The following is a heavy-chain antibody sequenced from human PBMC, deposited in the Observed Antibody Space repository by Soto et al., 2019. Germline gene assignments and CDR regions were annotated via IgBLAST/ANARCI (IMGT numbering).Heavy chain of an antibody. D-gene: IGHD6-19*01. CDR2: INHSGSA. V-gene: IGHV4-34*01. CDR1: GESFSGYI. Sequence: SETLSLTCAVYGESFSGYIWTWIRQTPGKGLQWIGQINHSGSASHNPSLKSRVTISVHTSNSQFSLELSSVTAADTAVYYCARGLITGSHYSGGWYYFDSWGQGTQVT. J-gene: IGHJ4*02. CDR3: ARGLITGSHYSGGWYYFDS.